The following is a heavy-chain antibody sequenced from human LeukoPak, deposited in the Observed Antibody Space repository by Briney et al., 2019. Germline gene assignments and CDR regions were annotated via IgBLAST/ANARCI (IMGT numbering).Heavy chain of an antibody. V-gene: IGHV4-4*02. D-gene: IGHD3-22*01. CDR3: RTPEYASSGDWYFDL. J-gene: IGHJ2*01. CDR1: GGSISSSNW. Sequence: SGTLSLTCAVSGGSISSSNWWSWVRQPPGKGLEWIGEIYHSGSTNYNPSLKSRVTISVDKSKNQFSMKLSSVTAADTAVYYCRTPEYASSGDWYFDLWGRGPLVTVSS. CDR2: IYHSGST.